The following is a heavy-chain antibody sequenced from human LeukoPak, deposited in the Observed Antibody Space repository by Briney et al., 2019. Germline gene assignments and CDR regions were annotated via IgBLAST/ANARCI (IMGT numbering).Heavy chain of an antibody. CDR1: GYSFTSYW. D-gene: IGHD6-13*01. J-gene: IGHJ4*02. CDR3: ARQAGASSSWYVD. V-gene: IGHV5-51*01. Sequence: GESLKISCKGSGYSFTSYWIGWVRQMPGKGLEWMGIIYPGDSGTRYSPSFQGQVTISADKSISAAYLQWSSLKASDTAMYYCARQAGASSSWYVDWGQGTLVTVSS. CDR2: IYPGDSGT.